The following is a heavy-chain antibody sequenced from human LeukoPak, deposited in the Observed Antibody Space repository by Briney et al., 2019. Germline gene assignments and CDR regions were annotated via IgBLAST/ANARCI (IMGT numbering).Heavy chain of an antibody. J-gene: IGHJ4*02. V-gene: IGHV1-2*02. CDR2: INPKSGAT. CDR1: GYNLIGYY. D-gene: IGHD1-1*01. CDR3: ERSVSAYNDLDY. Sequence: GASVKVSCKASGYNLIGYYINWVRQAPGQGLEWMGWINPKSGATNYAQKFQGRVTMSRDTSINTAYLEVSRLTSDDTAMYCCERSVSAYNDLDYWGQGTLVTVSS.